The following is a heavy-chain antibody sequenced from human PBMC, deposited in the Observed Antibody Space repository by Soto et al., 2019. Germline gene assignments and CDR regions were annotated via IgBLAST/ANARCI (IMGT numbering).Heavy chain of an antibody. V-gene: IGHV3-23*01. J-gene: IGHJ4*02. CDR1: GFTFNNCA. CDR3: AKVGERIRYYFDY. CDR2: ISGSGDKT. D-gene: IGHD2-15*01. Sequence: EVQLLESGGGLVQPGGSLTLSCAASGFTFNNCAMNWVRQAPGKGLEWVSAISGSGDKTYYADSVKGRFTISRDISKNVVYLQMNSLGADDTAVYYCAKVGERIRYYFDYWGQGTLVTVSS.